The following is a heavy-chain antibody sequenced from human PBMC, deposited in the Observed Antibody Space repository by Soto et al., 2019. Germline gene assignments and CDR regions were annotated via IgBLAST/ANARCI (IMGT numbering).Heavy chain of an antibody. CDR3: ARVTVYDYIWGSYRWFDY. Sequence: SETLSLTCTVSGGSISSYYWSWIRQPPGKGLEWIGYIYYSGSTNYNPSLKSRVTISVDTSKNQFSLKLSSVTAADTAVYYCARVTVYDYIWGSYRWFDYWGQGTLVTVSS. CDR2: IYYSGST. CDR1: GGSISSYY. V-gene: IGHV4-59*01. D-gene: IGHD3-16*02. J-gene: IGHJ4*02.